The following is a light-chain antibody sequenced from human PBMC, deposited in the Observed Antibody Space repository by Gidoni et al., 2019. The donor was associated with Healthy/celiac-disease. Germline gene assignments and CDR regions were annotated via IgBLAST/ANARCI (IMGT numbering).Light chain of an antibody. Sequence: DLQMTHSPSSLSASVGDRVTITCRASHSISSYLNLYQQKPGKAPKLLIYAASSLQSGVPSRFSGSGSGTDFTLTISSLQPEDFATYYCQQSYSTLTFGPGTKVDIK. CDR1: HSISSY. J-gene: IGKJ3*01. CDR2: AAS. CDR3: QQSYSTLT. V-gene: IGKV1-39*01.